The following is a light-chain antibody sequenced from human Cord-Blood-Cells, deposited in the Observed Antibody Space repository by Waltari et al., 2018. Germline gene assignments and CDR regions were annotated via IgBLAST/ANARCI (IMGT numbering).Light chain of an antibody. CDR3: QQYYSTPRT. CDR1: QSVLYSSNNKNY. CDR2: XAS. J-gene: IGKJ1*01. V-gene: IGKV4-1*01. Sequence: DIVMTQSPDSLAVSLGERATINCKSSQSVLYSSNNKNYLAWYQQKTGQPPKLIIYXASTRESGXXDRFSGSGSGTDFTLTISSLQAEDVAVYYCQQYYSTPRTFGQGTKVEIK.